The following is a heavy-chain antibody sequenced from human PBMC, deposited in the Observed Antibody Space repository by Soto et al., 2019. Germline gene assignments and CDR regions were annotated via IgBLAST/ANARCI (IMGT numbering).Heavy chain of an antibody. CDR3: ARDYGGYVGGWFDP. J-gene: IGHJ5*02. V-gene: IGHV1-18*01. D-gene: IGHD5-12*01. CDR1: GYTFTSYG. CDR2: ISAYYGNT. Sequence: QVQLVQSGAEVKKPGASVKVSCKASGYTFTSYGISWVRQAPGQGLEWMGWISAYYGNTNYAQKLQRRVTMTTDTPTSTAYLEPRSLRSDDTAVYYCARDYGGYVGGWFDPWGQGTLVTVSS.